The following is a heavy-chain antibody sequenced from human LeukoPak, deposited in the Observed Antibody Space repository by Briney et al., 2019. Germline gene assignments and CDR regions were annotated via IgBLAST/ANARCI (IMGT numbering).Heavy chain of an antibody. J-gene: IGHJ6*02. Sequence: GGSLRLSCAASGFTVSSNYMSWVRQAPGEGLEWVSVIYSGGSTYYADSVKGRFTISRHNSKNTLYLQMNSLRAEDTAVYYCAREILYGMDVWGQGTTVTVSS. V-gene: IGHV3-53*01. CDR1: GFTVSSNY. CDR3: AREILYGMDV. CDR2: IYSGGST.